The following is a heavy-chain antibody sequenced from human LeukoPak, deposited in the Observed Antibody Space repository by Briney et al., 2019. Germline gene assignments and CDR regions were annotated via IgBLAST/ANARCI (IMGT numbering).Heavy chain of an antibody. D-gene: IGHD3-3*01. V-gene: IGHV1-69*13. Sequence: GASVKVSCKASGGTFSSYAISWVRQAPGQGLEWMGGIIPIFGTANYAQKFQGRVTITADESTSTAYMELSSLRSEDTAVYYCAREDDFWSGPPYYYYGMDVWGQGTTVTVSS. CDR2: IIPIFGTA. CDR1: GGTFSSYA. J-gene: IGHJ6*02. CDR3: AREDDFWSGPPYYYYGMDV.